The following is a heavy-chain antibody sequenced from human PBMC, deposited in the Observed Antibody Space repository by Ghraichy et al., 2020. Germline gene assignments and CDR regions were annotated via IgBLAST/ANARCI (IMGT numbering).Heavy chain of an antibody. D-gene: IGHD6-13*01. CDR3: ARGYGPSEVLSVSSWTDGMDV. CDR2: IYYSGST. V-gene: IGHV4-31*03. J-gene: IGHJ6*02. Sequence: SLNISCTVSGGSISSGGYYWSWIRQHPGKGLEWIGYIYYSGSTYYNPSLKSRVTISVDTSKNQFSLKLSSVTAADTAVYYWARGYGPSEVLSVSSWTDGMDVWGQGTTVTVSS. CDR1: GGSISSGGYY.